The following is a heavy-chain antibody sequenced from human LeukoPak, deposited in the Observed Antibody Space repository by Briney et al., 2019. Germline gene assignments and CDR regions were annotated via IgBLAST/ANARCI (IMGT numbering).Heavy chain of an antibody. V-gene: IGHV1-18*01. CDR2: ISGYSGKT. D-gene: IGHD3-16*02. Sequence: ASVKVSCKASAYPFTNYAISWVRQAPGHGLEWMGRISGYSGKTNYAQKFQDRVTMTTDTSATTAYMELRSLTSDDTAVYYCARDLEIELRLGELSPLEGDAFDIWGQGTMVTVSS. CDR3: ARDLEIELRLGELSPLEGDAFDI. J-gene: IGHJ3*02. CDR1: AYPFTNYA.